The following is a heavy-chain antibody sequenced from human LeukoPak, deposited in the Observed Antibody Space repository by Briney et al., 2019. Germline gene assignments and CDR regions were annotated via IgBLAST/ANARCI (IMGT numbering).Heavy chain of an antibody. D-gene: IGHD5-12*01. CDR3: ARGATNFDY. V-gene: IGHV4-59*01. CDR1: GGSISSYY. Sequence: SETLPLTCTVSGGSISSYYWSWIRQPPGKGLEWIGYIYYSGSTNYNPPLKSRVTISVDTSKNQFSLKLSSVTAADTAVYYCARGATNFDYWGQGTLVTVSS. J-gene: IGHJ4*02. CDR2: IYYSGST.